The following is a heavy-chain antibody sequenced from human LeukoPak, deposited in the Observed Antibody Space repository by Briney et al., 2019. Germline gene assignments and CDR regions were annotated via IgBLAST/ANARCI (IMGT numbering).Heavy chain of an antibody. CDR2: INTNTGNP. CDR3: AREAAGTPYYFDY. D-gene: IGHD1-14*01. V-gene: IGHV7-4-1*02. Sequence: ASVKVSCKASGYTFINYAMNWVRHAPGQGLEWMGWINTNTGNPTYAQGFTGRFVFSLDTSVNTAYLQISSLKAEDTAVYYCAREAAGTPYYFDYWGQGTLVTVSS. J-gene: IGHJ4*02. CDR1: GYTFINYA.